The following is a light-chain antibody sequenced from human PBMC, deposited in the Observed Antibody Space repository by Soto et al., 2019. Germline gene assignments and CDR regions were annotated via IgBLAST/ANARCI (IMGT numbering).Light chain of an antibody. CDR1: RNDVGLYNY. Sequence: QSALTQPASVSASPEQSITISCTGTRNDVGLYNYVSWYQHHPGNAPKLIIYGVSDRPSGVSNRFSGSKSGNTASLTISGLQAEDEADYYCTSYTTTTLEVFGTGTKLTVL. V-gene: IGLV2-14*01. CDR3: TSYTTTTLEV. CDR2: GVS. J-gene: IGLJ1*01.